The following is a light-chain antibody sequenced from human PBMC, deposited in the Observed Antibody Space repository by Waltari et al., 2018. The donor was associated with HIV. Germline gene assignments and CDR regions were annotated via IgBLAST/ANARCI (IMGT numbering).Light chain of an antibody. J-gene: IGKJ1*01. CDR2: KAS. V-gene: IGKV1-5*03. Sequence: DIQMTQSPSTLSASIGDTVTLTCRASQDISRWLAWYQQKPGEVPKLLVYKASLLGSGVPSRFSGSGSGTEFTLTINSLQPSDFATYYCQQYKTYLWTFGQGTKVEI. CDR3: QQYKTYLWT. CDR1: QDISRW.